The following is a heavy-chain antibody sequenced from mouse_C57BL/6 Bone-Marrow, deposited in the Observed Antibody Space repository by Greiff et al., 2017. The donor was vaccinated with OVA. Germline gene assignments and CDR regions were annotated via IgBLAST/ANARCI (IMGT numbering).Heavy chain of an antibody. CDR1: GYTFTSYG. CDR3: ARLEGYGNYEAY. CDR2: IYPRSGNT. V-gene: IGHV1-81*01. J-gene: IGHJ3*01. D-gene: IGHD2-1*01. Sequence: QVQLQQSGAELARPGASVKLSCKASGYTFTSYGISWVKQRTGLGLEWIGEIYPRSGNTYYNEKFKGKATLTADKSSSTAYMELRSLTSEDSAVYFCARLEGYGNYEAYWGQGTLVTVSA.